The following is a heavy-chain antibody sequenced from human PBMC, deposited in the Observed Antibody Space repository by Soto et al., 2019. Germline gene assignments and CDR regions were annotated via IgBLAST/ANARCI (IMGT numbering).Heavy chain of an antibody. V-gene: IGHV3-7*02. Sequence: EVQLVESGGGLVQPGGSLRLSCAASGFTFSSYCMSWVRQAPGKGLEWVANIKQDGSGKYYVDSVKGRFTISRDNAKKSLYRQRNSLRAEDKAVYYCARNRYRTPTASLDYWGQGTLVTVSS. CDR3: ARNRYRTPTASLDY. CDR1: GFTFSSYC. D-gene: IGHD5-12*01. CDR2: IKQDGSGK. J-gene: IGHJ4*02.